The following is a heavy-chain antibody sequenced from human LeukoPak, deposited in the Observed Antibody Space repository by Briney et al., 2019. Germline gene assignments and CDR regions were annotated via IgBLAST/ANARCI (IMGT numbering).Heavy chain of an antibody. V-gene: IGHV1-18*01. D-gene: IGHD2-2*01. CDR2: ISAYNGNT. J-gene: IGHJ4*02. CDR1: GYTFTSYG. Sequence: GASVKVSCKASGYTFTSYGISWVRQAPGQGLEWMGWISAYNGNTNYAQKLQGRVTMTTDTSTSTAYMELSSLRSEDTAVYYCARVSAFEYCSSTSCPNFDYWGQGTLVTVSS. CDR3: ARVSAFEYCSSTSCPNFDY.